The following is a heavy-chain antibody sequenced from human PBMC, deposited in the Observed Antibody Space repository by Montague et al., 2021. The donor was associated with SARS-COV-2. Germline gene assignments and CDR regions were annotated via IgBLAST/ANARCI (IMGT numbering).Heavy chain of an antibody. Sequence: SLRLSFAASGFTFSSYGMHWVRQAPGKGLEWVAVIWYDGSNKYYADSVKGRFTISRDNSKNTLYLQMNSLRAEDTAVYYCARDGHYYDSSGYYYAPYYYYGMDVWGQGTTVTVSS. CDR2: IWYDGSNK. CDR1: GFTFSSYG. D-gene: IGHD3-22*01. V-gene: IGHV3-33*01. CDR3: ARDGHYYDSSGYYYAPYYYYGMDV. J-gene: IGHJ6*02.